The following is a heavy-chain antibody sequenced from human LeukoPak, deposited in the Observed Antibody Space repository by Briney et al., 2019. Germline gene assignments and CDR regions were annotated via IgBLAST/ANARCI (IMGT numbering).Heavy chain of an antibody. Sequence: SETLSLTCAVYGGSFSGYYWTWIRQTPEKGLEWIGEMNPSGSTSYNPSLKSRVTISVDTSKNQFSLKLSSVTAADTAVYYCARGRQDVTMIVVVMTAVSYYLDVWGKGTTVSVS. J-gene: IGHJ6*03. CDR3: ARGRQDVTMIVVVMTAVSYYLDV. CDR1: GGSFSGYY. CDR2: MNPSGST. V-gene: IGHV4-34*01. D-gene: IGHD3-22*01.